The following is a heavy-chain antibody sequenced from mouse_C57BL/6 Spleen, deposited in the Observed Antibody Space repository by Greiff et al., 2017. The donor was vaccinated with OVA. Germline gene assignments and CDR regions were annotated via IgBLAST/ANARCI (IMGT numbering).Heavy chain of an antibody. CDR3: ARPSYGPWYFDV. J-gene: IGHJ1*03. CDR1: GYTFTSYW. D-gene: IGHD1-2*01. Sequence: QVQLKQPGAELVKPGASVKLSCKASGYTFTSYWMHWVKQRPGQGLEWIGMIHPNSGSTNYNEKFKSKATLTVDKSSSTAYMPLSSLTSEDSAVYYCARPSYGPWYFDVWGTGTTVTVSS. V-gene: IGHV1-64*01. CDR2: IHPNSGST.